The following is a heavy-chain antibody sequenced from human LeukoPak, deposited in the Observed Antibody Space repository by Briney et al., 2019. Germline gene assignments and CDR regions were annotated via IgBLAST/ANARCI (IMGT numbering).Heavy chain of an antibody. V-gene: IGHV4-61*02. D-gene: IGHD4-11*01. CDR3: ARCRSDYRTVDP. J-gene: IGHJ5*02. CDR1: GDSISSGSYF. Sequence: SETLSLTCTVSGDSISSGSYFWSWIRQPAGKGLEWIGRIYTSGSTNYNPSLKSRVTISVDTSKNQFSLKLSSVTAADTAVYYCARCRSDYRTVDPWGQGTLVSVSS. CDR2: IYTSGST.